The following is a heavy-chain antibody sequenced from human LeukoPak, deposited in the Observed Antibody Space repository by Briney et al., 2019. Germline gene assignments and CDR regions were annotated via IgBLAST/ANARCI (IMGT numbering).Heavy chain of an antibody. V-gene: IGHV4-59*01. Sequence: PSETLSLTCTVSGGSISSYYWSWIRQPPGKGLVWIGYIYYSGSTNYNPSLKSRVTISVDTSKNQFSLKLSSVTAADTAVYYCARERDYAWYFDLWGRGTLVTVSS. CDR3: ARERDYAWYFDL. J-gene: IGHJ2*01. CDR2: IYYSGST. D-gene: IGHD4-17*01. CDR1: GGSISSYY.